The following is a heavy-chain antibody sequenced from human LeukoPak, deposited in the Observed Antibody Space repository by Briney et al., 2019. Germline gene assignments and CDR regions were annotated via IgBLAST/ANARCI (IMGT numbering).Heavy chain of an antibody. D-gene: IGHD3-10*01. CDR1: DNSISSFY. Sequence: SETLSLTCTVSDNSISSFYWSWIRQPPGKGLEWIGFVYKTGHTNYIPSLKSRVAISLDGSKSQVSLRLTSVTAADTAVYYCAPHRFGEPHFEYWGRGTLVSVSS. CDR2: VYKTGHT. V-gene: IGHV4-59*08. J-gene: IGHJ4*02. CDR3: APHRFGEPHFEY.